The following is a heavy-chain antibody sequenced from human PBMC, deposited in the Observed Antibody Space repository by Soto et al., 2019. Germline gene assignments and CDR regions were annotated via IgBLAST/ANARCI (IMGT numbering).Heavy chain of an antibody. J-gene: IGHJ4*02. CDR1: GGSISSSSYY. V-gene: IGHV4-39*01. Sequence: QLQLQESGPGLVKPSETLSLTCTVSGGSISSSSYYWGWIRQPPGKGLEWIGSIYYSGSTYYNPSLKGRVPMSGDTSKNQFSLKLSSVTAADTAVYYCARHLYSKVYYWGQGTLVTVSS. CDR3: ARHLYSKVYY. CDR2: IYYSGST. D-gene: IGHD6-13*01.